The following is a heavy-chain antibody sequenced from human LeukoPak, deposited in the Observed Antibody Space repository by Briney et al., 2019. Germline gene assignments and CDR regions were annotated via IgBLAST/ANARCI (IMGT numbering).Heavy chain of an antibody. D-gene: IGHD3-22*01. J-gene: IGHJ4*02. Sequence: GGSLRLSCAASGFTFSSYGMHWVRQAPGKGLEWVAVISYDGSNKYYADSVKGRFTISRDNSKNTLYLQMNSLRAEDTAVYYCAKDRGSSGYYSYWGQGTLVTVSS. CDR2: ISYDGSNK. CDR3: AKDRGSSGYYSY. CDR1: GFTFSSYG. V-gene: IGHV3-30*18.